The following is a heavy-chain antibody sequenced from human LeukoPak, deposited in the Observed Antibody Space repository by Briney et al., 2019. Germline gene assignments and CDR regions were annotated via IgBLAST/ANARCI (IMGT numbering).Heavy chain of an antibody. CDR3: ARGRGEIQLWSVHDY. J-gene: IGHJ4*02. V-gene: IGHV4-39*07. D-gene: IGHD5-18*01. CDR2: IYYSGST. CDR1: GGSISSSSYY. Sequence: SETLSLTCTVSGGSISSSSYYWVWIRQPPGKGLEWIGSIYYSGSTYYNPSLKSRVTISVDTSKNQFSLKLSSVTAADTAVYYCARGRGEIQLWSVHDYWGQGTLVTVSS.